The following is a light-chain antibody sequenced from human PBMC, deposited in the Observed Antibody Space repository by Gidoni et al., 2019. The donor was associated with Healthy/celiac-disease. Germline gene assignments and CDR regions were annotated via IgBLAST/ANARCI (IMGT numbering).Light chain of an antibody. Sequence: DIQMTQSPSSMSASVGDRVTITCQASQDISNYLNWYQQKPGKAHKLLIYDASNLETGVPSRFSGSGSGTDFTFTISSLQPEDIATYYCKQYDNPPITFGQGTRLEIK. CDR1: QDISNY. V-gene: IGKV1-33*01. CDR3: KQYDNPPIT. J-gene: IGKJ5*01. CDR2: DAS.